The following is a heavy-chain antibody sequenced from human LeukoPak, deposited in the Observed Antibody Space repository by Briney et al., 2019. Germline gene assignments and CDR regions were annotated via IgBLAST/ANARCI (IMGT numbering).Heavy chain of an antibody. CDR1: GFIFSNYE. J-gene: IGHJ3*02. V-gene: IGHV3-53*01. Sequence: GGSLRLSCAGSGFIFSNYEMNWVRQTPGKGLEWVSVIFSGGNTYYTDSVKGRFTISRDNSKNTLYLQVNRLRAEDTAVYYCARDGGWPGYFDIWGQGTMVTVSS. CDR2: IFSGGNT. CDR3: ARDGGWPGYFDI. D-gene: IGHD3-16*01.